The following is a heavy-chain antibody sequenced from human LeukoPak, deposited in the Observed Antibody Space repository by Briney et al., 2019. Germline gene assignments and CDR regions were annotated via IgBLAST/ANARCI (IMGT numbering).Heavy chain of an antibody. CDR1: GFTFNIYT. D-gene: IGHD2-15*01. V-gene: IGHV3-21*01. CDR2: IGSSSRYI. J-gene: IGHJ3*02. Sequence: PGGSLRLSCAASGFTFNIYTMTCVRQAPGKGLEWVSSIGSSSRYIYYADSLKGRFTISRDNDNNSVYLQMNSLRAEDTAVYYCARDCSSSAFDIWGQGTMVTVSS. CDR3: ARDCSSSAFDI.